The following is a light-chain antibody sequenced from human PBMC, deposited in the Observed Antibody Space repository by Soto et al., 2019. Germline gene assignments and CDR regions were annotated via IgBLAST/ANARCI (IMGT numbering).Light chain of an antibody. Sequence: QSALTQPRSVSGSPGQSVTISCTGTSSDVGGYNYVSWYQQHPGKAPKLMIYDVSKRPSGVPDRFSGSKSGNTASLTISGLQAEDEADYYCCSYGGTVVFGGGTKVTVL. J-gene: IGLJ2*01. CDR3: CSYGGTVV. CDR2: DVS. CDR1: SSDVGGYNY. V-gene: IGLV2-11*01.